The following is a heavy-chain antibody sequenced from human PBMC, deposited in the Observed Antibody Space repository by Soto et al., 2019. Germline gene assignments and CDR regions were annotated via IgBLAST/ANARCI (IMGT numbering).Heavy chain of an antibody. CDR1: GFTFSSYA. CDR2: IKNSGSST. J-gene: IGHJ4*01. Sequence: EVQLVESGGGLVQSGGSLRLSCSASGFTFSSYAMHWVRQAPGKGLEYVSAIKNSGSSTNYADSVKGRFTVSRDNSKNNLYLQMSSLRSEDTAVYYWAVVAGSYYFDSWGHGTLVTVSS. CDR3: AVVAGSYYFDS. V-gene: IGHV3-64D*08. D-gene: IGHD6-19*01.